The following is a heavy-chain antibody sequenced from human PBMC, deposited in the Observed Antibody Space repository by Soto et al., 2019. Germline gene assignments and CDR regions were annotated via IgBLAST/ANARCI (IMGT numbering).Heavy chain of an antibody. CDR3: ARGRYGDY. D-gene: IGHD1-1*01. CDR2: IRAHNGNT. V-gene: IGHV1-18*01. J-gene: IGHJ4*02. Sequence: QVHLVQSGAEVKKPGASVKVSCKASGYTLPSKVITGVRRAPGQGLGWMGWIRAHNGNTAYAQKLKGRVIVTRDTSTSTAYMELRSLRSDDTAVYYCARGRYGDYWGQGALVTVSS. CDR1: GYTLPSKV.